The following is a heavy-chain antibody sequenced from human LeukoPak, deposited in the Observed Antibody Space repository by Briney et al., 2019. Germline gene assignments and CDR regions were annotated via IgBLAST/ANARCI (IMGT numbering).Heavy chain of an antibody. V-gene: IGHV1-2*02. Sequence: SVKVSCKASGYTFTGYYMHWVRQAPGQGLEWMEWINPNSGGTNYAQKFQGRVTMTRDTSISTAYMELSRLRSDDTAVYYCARERVDYDSTAGSYYYYMDVWGKGTTVTISS. D-gene: IGHD3-22*01. J-gene: IGHJ6*03. CDR2: INPNSGGT. CDR1: GYTFTGYY. CDR3: ARERVDYDSTAGSYYYYMDV.